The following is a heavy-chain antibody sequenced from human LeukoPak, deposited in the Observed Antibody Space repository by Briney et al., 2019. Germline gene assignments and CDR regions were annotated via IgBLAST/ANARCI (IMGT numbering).Heavy chain of an antibody. CDR1: GFTFSSYS. J-gene: IGHJ4*02. Sequence: GGSLRLSCAASGFTFSSYSMSWVRQAPGKGLEWVSSISSSSSYIYYADSVKGRFTISRDNAKNSLYLEMSSLRAEDTAEYYCARLFGEVTIYDYWGQGTLVTVSS. CDR3: ARLFGEVTIYDY. CDR2: ISSSSSYI. V-gene: IGHV3-21*01. D-gene: IGHD3-10*01.